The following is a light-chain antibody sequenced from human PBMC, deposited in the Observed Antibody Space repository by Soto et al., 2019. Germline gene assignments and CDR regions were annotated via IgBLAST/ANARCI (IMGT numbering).Light chain of an antibody. CDR2: GAS. CDR1: QDVSSK. V-gene: IGKV3-11*01. J-gene: IGKJ5*01. CDR3: QQRSNWPPIT. Sequence: ELVVTQSPATLSVSPGERVTLSCRTSQDVSSKLAWYQQKPGQAPRLLIYGASTRATGIPARFSGSGSGTDFTLTISSLEPEDFAVYYCQQRSNWPPITFGQGTRLEIK.